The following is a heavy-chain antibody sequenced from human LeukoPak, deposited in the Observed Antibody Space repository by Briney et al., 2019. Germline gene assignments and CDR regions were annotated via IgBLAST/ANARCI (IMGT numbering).Heavy chain of an antibody. J-gene: IGHJ4*02. D-gene: IGHD1-1*01. CDR1: GYSFTSYD. V-gene: IGHV1-8*01. CDR2: MKPNIGNT. Sequence: ASVKVSCKASGYSFTSYDFNWVRQAPGQGLEWIGWMKPNIGNTGYAQKFQGRVTMTRDISISTAYMELSSLRSEDTAVYYCERRGTTPCGYWGEGTLGTVSS. CDR3: ERRGTTPCGY.